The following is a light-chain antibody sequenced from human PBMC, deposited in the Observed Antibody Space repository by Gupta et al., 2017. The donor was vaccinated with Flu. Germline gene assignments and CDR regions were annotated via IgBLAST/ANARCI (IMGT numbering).Light chain of an antibody. CDR2: DTS. Sequence: GCKATPSCRSSQSFNNYLAWYQQKPGQAPRLLIYDTSNRAAGIPTRFSGSGSGTDFTLTISSLEPEDFAVYYCQQRNNFPFTFGPGTKVDVK. J-gene: IGKJ3*01. CDR3: QQRNNFPFT. V-gene: IGKV3-11*01. CDR1: QSFNNY.